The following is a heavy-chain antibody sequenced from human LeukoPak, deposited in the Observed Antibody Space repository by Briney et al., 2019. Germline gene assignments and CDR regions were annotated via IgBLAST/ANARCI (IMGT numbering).Heavy chain of an antibody. J-gene: IGHJ4*02. CDR1: GGSISSYY. CDR3: ARVYGRAFDY. Sequence: PSETLSLTCTVSGGSISSYYWSCIRQPPGKGLEWIGYIYYSGSTNYNPSLKSRVTISVDTSKNQFSLKLSSVTAADTAVYYCARVYGRAFDYWGQGTLVTVSP. V-gene: IGHV4-59*01. D-gene: IGHD2-15*01. CDR2: IYYSGST.